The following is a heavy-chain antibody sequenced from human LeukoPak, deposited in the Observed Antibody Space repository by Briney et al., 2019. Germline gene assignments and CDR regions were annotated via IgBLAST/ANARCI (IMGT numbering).Heavy chain of an antibody. J-gene: IGHJ4*02. Sequence: SEPLPLNCTLSGGSISSYYRSWIRQPPGKGLERIGHIYYSGSTNYNPSLKSRVTISVDTSKNQFSLKLSSVTAADTAVYYCARDGAYDFWSGYHPGYFDYWGQGTLVTVSS. CDR2: IYYSGST. CDR1: GGSISSYY. CDR3: ARDGAYDFWSGYHPGYFDY. D-gene: IGHD3-3*01. V-gene: IGHV4-59*01.